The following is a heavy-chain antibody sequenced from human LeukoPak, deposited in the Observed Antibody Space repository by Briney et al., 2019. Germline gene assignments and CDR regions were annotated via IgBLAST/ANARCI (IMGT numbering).Heavy chain of an antibody. D-gene: IGHD3-22*01. J-gene: IGHJ4*02. Sequence: ASVKVSCKASGYTFTGYYMHWVRQAPGQGREGMGWINPNSGGTNYAQKFQSRVTMTRDTSISTAYMELSRLRSDDTAVYYCARSGTYYYDSSGYLGSSWAQGTLVTVSS. CDR3: ARSGTYYYDSSGYLGSS. CDR1: GYTFTGYY. CDR2: INPNSGGT. V-gene: IGHV1-2*02.